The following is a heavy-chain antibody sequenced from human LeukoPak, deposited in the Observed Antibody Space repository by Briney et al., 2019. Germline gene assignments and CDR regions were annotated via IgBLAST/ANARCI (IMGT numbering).Heavy chain of an antibody. J-gene: IGHJ1*01. CDR3: ATNSDNYTDSSGPTQH. CDR1: GLTLSSKY. Sequence: GGSLTPSCVAPGLTLSSKYMSWVRQAPGKGLVWVGVIYGGGHREYADSVKGRFTLSRDISKNTVYLQMNSLSPEDTAIYYCATNSDNYTDSSGPTQHWGQGSLVTVSS. D-gene: IGHD3-22*01. CDR2: IYGGGHR. V-gene: IGHV3-53*01.